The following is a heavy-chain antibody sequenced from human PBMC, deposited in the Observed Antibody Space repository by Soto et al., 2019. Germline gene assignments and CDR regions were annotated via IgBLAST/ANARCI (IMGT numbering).Heavy chain of an antibody. V-gene: IGHV1-18*01. CDR2: ISAYNGNT. Sequence: QVQLVPSGAEVQNPGASLKVSCKASGYTFTSYGISWVRQAPGQGLEWRGWISAYNGNTNYAQKLHGIVTMTTDTATSTAYMELRSLRSDDTAEYYCARDRWTTMIVVVTPTWFDPCGQGTLVTVSS. CDR3: ARDRWTTMIVVVTPTWFDP. D-gene: IGHD3-22*01. J-gene: IGHJ5*02. CDR1: GYTFTSYG.